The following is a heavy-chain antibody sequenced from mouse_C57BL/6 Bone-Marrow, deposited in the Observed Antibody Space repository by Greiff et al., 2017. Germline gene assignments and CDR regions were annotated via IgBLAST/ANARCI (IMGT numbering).Heavy chain of an antibody. CDR2: IYPGGGYT. CDR3: ARDYYGSSYEGWYFDV. J-gene: IGHJ1*03. CDR1: GYTFTNYW. Sequence: VKLMESGAELVRPGTSVKMSCKASGYTFTNYWIGWAKQRPGHGLEWIGDIYPGGGYTNYNEKFKGKATLTADKSSSTAYMQFSSLTSEDSAIYDCARDYYGSSYEGWYFDVWGTGTTVTVSS. D-gene: IGHD1-1*01. V-gene: IGHV1-63*01.